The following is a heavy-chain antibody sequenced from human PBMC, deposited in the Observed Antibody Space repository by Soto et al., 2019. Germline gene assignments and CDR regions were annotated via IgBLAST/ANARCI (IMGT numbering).Heavy chain of an antibody. CDR3: ARGGYRTRYYYYYGMDV. Sequence: PSETLSLTCAVYGGSFSGYYWSWIRQPPGKGLEWIGEINHSGSTNYNPSLKSRVTISVDTSKNQFSLKLSSVTAADTAVYYCARGGYRTRYYYYYGMDVWGRGTTVTVSS. J-gene: IGHJ6*02. V-gene: IGHV4-34*01. CDR1: GGSFSGYY. CDR2: INHSGST. D-gene: IGHD5-18*01.